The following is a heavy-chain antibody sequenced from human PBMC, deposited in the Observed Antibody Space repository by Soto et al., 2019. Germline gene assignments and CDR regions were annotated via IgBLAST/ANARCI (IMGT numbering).Heavy chain of an antibody. D-gene: IGHD3-3*01. CDR3: SSAPRFGVQVYYGMDD. V-gene: IGHV1-18*04. CDR2: IRAYNGNT. Sequence: ALVTVSRKASGYTFTSYGIGWVRQAPGQGHEWMGWIRAYNGNTNYAQKLQGRVIMTTDTSPSAAYTVLRRLRSEDRAVYYFSSAPRFGVQVYYGMDDWGQGTTVTVSS. CDR1: GYTFTSYG. J-gene: IGHJ6*02.